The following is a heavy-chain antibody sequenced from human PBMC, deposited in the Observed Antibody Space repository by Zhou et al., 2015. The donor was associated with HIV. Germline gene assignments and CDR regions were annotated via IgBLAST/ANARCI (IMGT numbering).Heavy chain of an antibody. CDR3: AREGWGSWYFDL. CDR1: GYTFTTHE. Sequence: QVQLVQSGAEVKMPGASVKVSCKASGYTFTTHEITWVRQAPGQGLEWMGGIIPMFGTANYAQKFQGRVTITADKSTSTAYLELSSLRYEDTAVYYCAREGWGSWYFDLWGRGTLVTVSS. V-gene: IGHV1-69*06. J-gene: IGHJ2*01. CDR2: IIPMFGTA. D-gene: IGHD7-27*01.